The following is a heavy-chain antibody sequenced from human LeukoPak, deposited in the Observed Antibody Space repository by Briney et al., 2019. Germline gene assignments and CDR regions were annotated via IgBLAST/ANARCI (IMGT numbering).Heavy chain of an antibody. Sequence: SETLSLTCTVSGGSISSSSYYWGWIRQPPGKGLEWIGSIYYSGSTYYNPSLKSRVTISVDTSKNQFSLKLSSVTAADTAVYYCARRVATVTPYFDYWGRGTLVTVSS. CDR3: ARRVATVTPYFDY. D-gene: IGHD4-17*01. CDR2: IYYSGST. J-gene: IGHJ4*02. V-gene: IGHV4-39*01. CDR1: GGSISSSSYY.